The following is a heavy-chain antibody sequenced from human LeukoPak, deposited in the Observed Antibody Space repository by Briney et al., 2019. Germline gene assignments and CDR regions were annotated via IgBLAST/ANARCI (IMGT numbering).Heavy chain of an antibody. CDR2: ITGIGDYT. CDR3: VKDLPASGWYS. V-gene: IGHV3-23*01. Sequence: PGGSLRLSCAGSGFTFTNYMAWVRQAPGMGVEGVSAITGIGDYTYYTDSVKGGFTISRDNSKNTLYLQMNSLRGKDTAIYYCVKDLPASGWYSWGQGTLVTVSS. CDR1: GFTFTNY. J-gene: IGHJ4*02. D-gene: IGHD6-19*01.